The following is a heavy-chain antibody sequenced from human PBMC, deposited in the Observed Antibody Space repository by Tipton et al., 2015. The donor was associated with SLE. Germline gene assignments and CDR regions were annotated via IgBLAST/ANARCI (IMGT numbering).Heavy chain of an antibody. CDR1: GGSISSYY. V-gene: IGHV4-59*01. CDR3: ARAGYSGYDRASYYYYGMDV. Sequence: TLSLTCTVSGGSISSYYWSWIRQPPGKGLEWIGYIYYSGSTNYNPSLKSRVTISVDTSKNQFSLKLSSVTAADTAVYYCARAGYSGYDRASYYYYGMDVWGQGTTVTVSS. CDR2: IYYSGST. D-gene: IGHD5-12*01. J-gene: IGHJ6*02.